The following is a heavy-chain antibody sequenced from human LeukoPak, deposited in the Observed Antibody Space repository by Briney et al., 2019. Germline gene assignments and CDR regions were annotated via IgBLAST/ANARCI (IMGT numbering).Heavy chain of an antibody. CDR2: ISGSGGST. V-gene: IGHV3-23*01. D-gene: IGHD6-19*01. Sequence: AGGSLRLSCAASGFTFSSYAMSWVRQAPGKGLEWVSAISGSGGSTYYADSVKGRFTISRDNSKNTLYLQMNSLRAEDTAVYYCAAGIAVAAGIFDYWGQGTLVTVSS. CDR3: AAGIAVAAGIFDY. CDR1: GFTFSSYA. J-gene: IGHJ4*02.